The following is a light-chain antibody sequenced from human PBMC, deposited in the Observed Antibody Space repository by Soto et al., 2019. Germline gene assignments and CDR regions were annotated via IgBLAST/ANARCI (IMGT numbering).Light chain of an antibody. CDR1: QSVSSY. Sequence: EIVLTQCPFTLSLSPGERATLYCRASQSVSSYLAWYQQKPGQAPRLLIYDASNTATGIPARFSGSGSGTDFTLTISSLEPEDFALYFCQQCSNWQTLGQGTRLEIK. V-gene: IGKV3-11*01. CDR3: QQCSNWQT. CDR2: DAS. J-gene: IGKJ5*01.